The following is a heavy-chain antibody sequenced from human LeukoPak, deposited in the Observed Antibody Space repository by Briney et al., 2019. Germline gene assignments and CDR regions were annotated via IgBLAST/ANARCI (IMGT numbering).Heavy chain of an antibody. CDR2: IQSKTNNYAT. J-gene: IGHJ3*02. CDR1: GFIFSDCG. V-gene: IGHV3-73*01. D-gene: IGHD6-19*01. CDR3: PRVSPVSGAWFDAIDI. Sequence: GGSLRLSCAASGFIFSDCGIHWVRQAAGKGLEWVGRIQSKTNNYATTYAASVKGRFTISRDDSKNTAYLQMNSLKIEDTAVYYCPRVSPVSGAWFDAIDIWGQGTMVTVSS.